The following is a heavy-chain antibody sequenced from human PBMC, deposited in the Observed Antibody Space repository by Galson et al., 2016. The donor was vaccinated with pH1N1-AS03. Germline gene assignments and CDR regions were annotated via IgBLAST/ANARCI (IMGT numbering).Heavy chain of an antibody. CDR1: GFSFRSSW. Sequence: SLRLSCAASGFSFRSSWMSWVRQAPGKGLEWVANIEQEGSARYYADSVKGRFTISRDNSKNTLYLQLNSLRVEDTAIYYCAKRPRSDDYWGQGTLVTVPS. CDR2: IEQEGSAR. V-gene: IGHV3-7*03. CDR3: AKRPRSDDY. J-gene: IGHJ4*02.